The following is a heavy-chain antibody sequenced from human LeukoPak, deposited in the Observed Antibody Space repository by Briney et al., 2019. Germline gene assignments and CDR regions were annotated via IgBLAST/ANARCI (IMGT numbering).Heavy chain of an antibody. V-gene: IGHV4-59*01. Sequence: SETLSLTCTVSGGSISSYYWSWIRQPPGKGLEWIGYIYYSGSTNYNPSLKSRVTISVDTSKNQFSLKLSSVTAADTAVCYCARDMGSPPFYWYFDLWGRGTLVTVSS. J-gene: IGHJ2*01. CDR1: GGSISSYY. D-gene: IGHD3-10*01. CDR3: ARDMGSPPFYWYFDL. CDR2: IYYSGST.